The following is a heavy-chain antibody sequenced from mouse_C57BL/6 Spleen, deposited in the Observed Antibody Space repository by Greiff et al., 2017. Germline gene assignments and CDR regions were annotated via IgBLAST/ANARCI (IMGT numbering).Heavy chain of an antibody. D-gene: IGHD1-1*01. CDR2: IYWDDDK. Sequence: QVTLKESGPGILQSSQTLSLTCSFSGFSLSTSGMGVSWIRQPSGKGLEWLAHIYWDDDKRYNPSLKSRLTIPKDTSRNQVFLKITSVDTADTATYYCARNYYGSSYWYFDVWGTGTTVTVSS. CDR1: GFSLSTSGMG. J-gene: IGHJ1*03. V-gene: IGHV8-12*01. CDR3: ARNYYGSSYWYFDV.